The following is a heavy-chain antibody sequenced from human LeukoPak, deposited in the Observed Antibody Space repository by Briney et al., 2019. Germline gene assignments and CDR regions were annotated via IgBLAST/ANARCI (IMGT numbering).Heavy chain of an antibody. V-gene: IGHV5-51*01. CDR3: ARPGLYCSSTSCYTLRGAFDI. D-gene: IGHD2-2*02. J-gene: IGHJ3*02. CDR1: GSSFTGYW. Sequence: GASLKISCKGSGSSFTGYWIGWVRQLPGKGLEWMGIIYPGDSDTRYSPSFQGQVTISADKSISTAYLQWSSLKASDTAMYYCARPGLYCSSTSCYTLRGAFDIWGQGTMVTVSS. CDR2: IYPGDSDT.